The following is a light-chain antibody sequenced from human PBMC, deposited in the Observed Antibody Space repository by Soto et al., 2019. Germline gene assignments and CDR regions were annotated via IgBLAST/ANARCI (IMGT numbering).Light chain of an antibody. J-gene: IGLJ1*01. CDR3: FSYTTSSTYV. CDR1: SSDVGAYNY. V-gene: IGLV2-14*03. CDR2: DVS. Sequence: QSVLTQPASVSGSPGQSITISCTGTSSDVGAYNYVSWYQQLPGKAPKLMIYDVSNRPSGVSNRSSGSKSGNTASLTISGLQAEDETDYYCFSYTTSSTYVFGTGTKLTVL.